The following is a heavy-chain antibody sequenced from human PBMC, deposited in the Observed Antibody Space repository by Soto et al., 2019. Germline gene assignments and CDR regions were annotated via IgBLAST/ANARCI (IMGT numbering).Heavy chain of an antibody. Sequence: SVTLSLTCTVAGGSISSSSYYWGWIRQTPGKGLEWIGYIYYSGDTNYNPSLKSRVIISVDTSKNQFSLKLSSVTAADTAVYYCARGGALLYGGNSDYYYTMDVWGQGTTVTVSS. CDR1: GGSISSSSYY. CDR3: ARGGALLYGGNSDYYYTMDV. V-gene: IGHV4-30-4*08. D-gene: IGHD4-17*01. J-gene: IGHJ6*02. CDR2: IYYSGDT.